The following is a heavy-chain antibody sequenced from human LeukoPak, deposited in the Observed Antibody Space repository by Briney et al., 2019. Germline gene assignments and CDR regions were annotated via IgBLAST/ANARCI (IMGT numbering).Heavy chain of an antibody. Sequence: SETLSLTCTVSGGSISSSTYYWGWIRQPPGKGLEWIGSIYYSGSTNYNPSLKSRVTISIDTSKSQFSLKVSSVTAADTAVYYCARAHSSGWPHMFDPWGQGTLVTVPS. D-gene: IGHD6-19*01. CDR1: GGSISSSTYY. CDR2: IYYSGST. CDR3: ARAHSSGWPHMFDP. J-gene: IGHJ5*02. V-gene: IGHV4-39*07.